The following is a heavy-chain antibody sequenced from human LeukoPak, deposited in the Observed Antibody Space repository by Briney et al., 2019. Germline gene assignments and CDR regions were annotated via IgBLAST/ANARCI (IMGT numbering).Heavy chain of an antibody. CDR1: GGTCSSYA. CDR3: AVTPDCSSTSCYIPYYFDY. D-gene: IGHD2-2*02. Sequence: AVKVSCKASGGTCSSYAISWVRQAPGQGLEWMGGIIPIFGTANYAQKFQGRVTITADESTSTAYMELSSLRSEDTAVYYCAVTPDCSSTSCYIPYYFDYWGQGTLVTVSS. CDR2: IIPIFGTA. V-gene: IGHV1-69*13. J-gene: IGHJ4*02.